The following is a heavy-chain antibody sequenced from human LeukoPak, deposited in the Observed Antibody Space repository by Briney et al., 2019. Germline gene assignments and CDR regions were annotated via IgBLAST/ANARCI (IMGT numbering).Heavy chain of an antibody. V-gene: IGHV3-23*01. D-gene: IGHD1-1*01. CDR1: GFTFSSYA. J-gene: IGHJ6*02. CDR3: AKWSPLEPNWNDVGYGMDV. Sequence: GGSLRLSCAASGFTFSSYAMSWVRQAPGKGLEWVSAIGGSGGSTYYADSVKGRFTISRDNSKNTLYLQMNSLRAEDTAVYYCAKWSPLEPNWNDVGYGMDVWGQGTTVTVSS. CDR2: IGGSGGST.